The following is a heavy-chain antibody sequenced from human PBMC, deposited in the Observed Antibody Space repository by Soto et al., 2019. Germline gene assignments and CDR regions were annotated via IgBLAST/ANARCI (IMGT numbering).Heavy chain of an antibody. CDR2: TYYRSKWYN. V-gene: IGHV6-1*01. CDR3: ARDRIAGWPLDY. CDR1: GDSVSSNSAA. Sequence: QTLSLSCAISGDSVSSNSAAWNWISHSPSRGLEWLGRTYYRSKWYNDYAVSVKSRITINPDTSKNQFSLQLNSVTPEDTAVYYCARDRIAGWPLDYWGQGTLVTSPQ. J-gene: IGHJ4*02. D-gene: IGHD6-19*01.